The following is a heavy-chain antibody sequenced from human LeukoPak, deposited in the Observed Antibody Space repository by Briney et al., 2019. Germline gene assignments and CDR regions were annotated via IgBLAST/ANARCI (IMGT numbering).Heavy chain of an antibody. CDR2: ISGSGGST. V-gene: IGHV3-23*01. Sequence: GGSLRLSCAASGFTFSSYAMSWVRQAPGKGLEWVSAISGSGGSTYYADSVKGRFTISRDNSKNTLYLQMNSLRAEDTAVYYCARERTPIVGATANDYWGQGTLVTVSS. CDR1: GFTFSSYA. D-gene: IGHD1-26*01. J-gene: IGHJ4*02. CDR3: ARERTPIVGATANDY.